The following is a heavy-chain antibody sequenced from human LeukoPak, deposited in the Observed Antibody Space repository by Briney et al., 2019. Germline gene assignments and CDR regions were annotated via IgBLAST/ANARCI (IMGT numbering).Heavy chain of an antibody. CDR1: GYTFTNYG. V-gene: IGHV1-18*01. CDR3: ARGVEQWLVRPLGY. CDR2: ISPYNGNT. J-gene: IGHJ4*02. D-gene: IGHD6-19*01. Sequence: ASVKVSCKASGYTFTNYGISWVRQAPGQGLEWMGWISPYNGNTNYAQKLQGRVTMTTDTSTTTAYMDLRSLRSNDTAVYYCARGVEQWLVRPLGYWGQGTLVTVSS.